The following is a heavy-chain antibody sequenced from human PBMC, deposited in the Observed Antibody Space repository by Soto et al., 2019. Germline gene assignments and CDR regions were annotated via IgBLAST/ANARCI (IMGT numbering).Heavy chain of an antibody. Sequence: GASVKVSCKASGYTFTSYYMHWARQAPGQGLESMGIINPSGGSTSYAQKFQGRVTMTRDTSTSTVYMELSSLRSEDTAVYYCATLRFLDPYYYYGMDVWGQGTTVTVSS. D-gene: IGHD3-3*01. CDR1: GYTFTSYY. CDR2: INPSGGST. CDR3: ATLRFLDPYYYYGMDV. V-gene: IGHV1-46*01. J-gene: IGHJ6*02.